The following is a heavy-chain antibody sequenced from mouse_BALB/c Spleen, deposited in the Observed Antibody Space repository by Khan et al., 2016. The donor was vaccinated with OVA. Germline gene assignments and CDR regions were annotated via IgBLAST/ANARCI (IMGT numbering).Heavy chain of an antibody. D-gene: IGHD1-1*02. Sequence: VQLKQSGPGLVKPSQSLSLTCTVTGYSITSDYAWNWIRQFPGNKLEWMGYISYSGSTNYNPSLTSRISITRDTSKNQFFLQLNSVTTEDTATYYCARDGARHNYAMDYWGQGTSVTVSS. J-gene: IGHJ4*01. CDR3: ARDGARHNYAMDY. CDR1: GYSITSDYA. CDR2: ISYSGST. V-gene: IGHV3-2*02.